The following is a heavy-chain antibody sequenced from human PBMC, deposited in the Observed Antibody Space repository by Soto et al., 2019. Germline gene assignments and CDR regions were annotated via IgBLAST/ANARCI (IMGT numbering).Heavy chain of an antibody. D-gene: IGHD1-26*01. CDR3: ARVGEWELPYYYGMDV. CDR2: ISSSSSTI. CDR1: GFTFSSYS. V-gene: IGHV3-48*02. J-gene: IGHJ6*02. Sequence: GGSLRLSCAASGFTFSSYSMNWVRQAPGKGLEWVSYISSSSSTIYYADSVKGRFTISRDNAKNSLYLQMNSLRDEDTAVYYCARVGEWELPYYYGMDVWGQGTTVTVSS.